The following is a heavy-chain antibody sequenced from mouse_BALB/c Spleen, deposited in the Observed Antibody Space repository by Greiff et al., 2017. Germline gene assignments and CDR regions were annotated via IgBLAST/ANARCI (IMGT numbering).Heavy chain of an antibody. J-gene: IGHJ3*01. CDR3: ARQNYGNSFAY. Sequence: EVQVVESGGDLVKPGGSLKLSCAASGFTFSSYGMSWVRQTPDKRLEWVATISSGGSYTYYPDSVKGRFTISRDNAKNTLYLQMSSLKSEDTAMYYCARQNYGNSFAYWGQGTLVTVSA. CDR2: ISSGGSYT. D-gene: IGHD2-1*01. CDR1: GFTFSSYG. V-gene: IGHV5-6*01.